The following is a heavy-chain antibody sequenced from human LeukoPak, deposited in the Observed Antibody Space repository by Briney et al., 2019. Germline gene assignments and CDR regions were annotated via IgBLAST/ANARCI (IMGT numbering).Heavy chain of an antibody. D-gene: IGHD1-20*01. J-gene: IGHJ5*02. Sequence: PSETLSLTCTVSGGALSSYYWSWIRQTPGKGLEWIGYIYYSGSTNYNPSLKSRVTISVDTSKNQFSLKLSSVTAADAAVYYCARGNWNWFDPWGQGTLVTVSS. CDR3: ARGNWNWFDP. V-gene: IGHV4-59*01. CDR2: IYYSGST. CDR1: GGALSSYY.